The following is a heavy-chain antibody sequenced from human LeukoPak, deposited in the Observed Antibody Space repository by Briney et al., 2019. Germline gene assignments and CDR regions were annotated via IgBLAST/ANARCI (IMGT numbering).Heavy chain of an antibody. V-gene: IGHV4-61*02. CDR2: IYTAGGT. D-gene: IGHD2/OR15-2a*01. CDR3: ARTSYLNTEYAFDI. CDR1: GGSVSSGSYY. J-gene: IGHJ3*02. Sequence: PSETLSLTCIVSGGSVSSGSYYWSWIRQAAGKGLEWIGRIYTAGGTSYNSSLQSRVSMSINTSTNQFSLNLISVTAADTAVYYCARTSYLNTEYAFDIWGHGTMVTVSS.